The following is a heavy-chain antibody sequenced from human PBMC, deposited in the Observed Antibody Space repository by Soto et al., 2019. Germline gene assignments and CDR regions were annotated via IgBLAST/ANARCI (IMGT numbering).Heavy chain of an antibody. D-gene: IGHD1-1*01. CDR2: IYYSGST. CDR3: AIVGRHWIDY. J-gene: IGHJ4*02. Sequence: QVQLQESGPGLVKPSETLSLTCTVSGGSISSYYWSWIRQPPGKGLEWIGYIYYSGSTNYNPSLKSRVTISVDTSKNQSSLKLSSVTAADTAVYYCAIVGRHWIDYWCQGTLVTVSS. CDR1: GGSISSYY. V-gene: IGHV4-59*01.